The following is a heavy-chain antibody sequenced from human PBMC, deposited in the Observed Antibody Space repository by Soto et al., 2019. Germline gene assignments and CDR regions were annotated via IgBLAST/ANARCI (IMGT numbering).Heavy chain of an antibody. J-gene: IGHJ5*02. CDR1: GYTFTGYY. D-gene: IGHD6-6*01. Sequence: ASVKVSCKASGYTFTGYYMHWVRQAPGQGLEWMGWINPNSGGTNYAQKFQGWVTMTRDTSISTAYMELSRLRSDDTAVYYCARDRTIAARPNQPSNWFDPWGQGTLVTVSS. CDR3: ARDRTIAARPNQPSNWFDP. CDR2: INPNSGGT. V-gene: IGHV1-2*04.